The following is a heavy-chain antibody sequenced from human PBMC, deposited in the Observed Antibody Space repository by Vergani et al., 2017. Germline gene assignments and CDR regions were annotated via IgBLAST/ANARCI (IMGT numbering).Heavy chain of an antibody. CDR1: GYTHTSYD. D-gene: IGHD3-16*02. J-gene: IGHJ4*02. Sequence: QVQLVQSGAEVKKPGASVKVSCKASGYTHTSYDTNWVRQATGQGLEWMGWMNPNSGNTGYAQKFQGRVTITRNTYISTAYMELSSLRSEDTAVYYCARIGQYVWGSYRTVYFNDWRQGTLVTVSS. V-gene: IGHV1-8*03. CDR2: MNPNSGNT. CDR3: ARIGQYVWGSYRTVYFND.